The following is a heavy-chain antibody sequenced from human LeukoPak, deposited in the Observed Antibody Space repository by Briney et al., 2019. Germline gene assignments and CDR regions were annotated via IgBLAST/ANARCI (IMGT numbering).Heavy chain of an antibody. CDR2: INPSGGST. CDR3: ARAAYSSGWYATFFTYYYFDY. CDR1: GYTFTSYY. V-gene: IGHV1-46*01. J-gene: IGHJ4*02. Sequence: ASVKVSCKASGYTFTSYYMHWVRQAPGQGLEWMGIINPSGGSTSYAQKFQGRVTMTRDTSTSTVYMELSSLRSEDTAVYYCARAAYSSGWYATFFTYYYFDYWGQGTLVTVSS. D-gene: IGHD6-19*01.